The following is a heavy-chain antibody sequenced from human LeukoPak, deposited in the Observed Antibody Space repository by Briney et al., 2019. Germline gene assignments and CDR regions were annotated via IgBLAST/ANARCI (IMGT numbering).Heavy chain of an antibody. CDR3: AKDKGKTGTGTIDS. Sequence: PGGSLRLSCAASGFSFNDYAMHWVRQAPGKGLEWVSGITWNSNGIAYADSVKGRSTISRDNAKNSLYAQIDSLRPEDTAFYYCAKDKGKTGTGTIDSWGQGTLVTVSS. CDR1: GFSFNDYA. D-gene: IGHD1-1*01. CDR2: ITWNSNGI. V-gene: IGHV3-9*01. J-gene: IGHJ4*02.